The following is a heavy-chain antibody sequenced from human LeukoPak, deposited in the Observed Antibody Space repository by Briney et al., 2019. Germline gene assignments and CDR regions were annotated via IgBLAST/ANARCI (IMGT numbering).Heavy chain of an antibody. CDR1: GYTFTTYY. CDR2: INPSGGST. V-gene: IGHV1-46*01. Sequence: ASVKVSCKASGYTFTTYYMHWVRQAPGRGLEWMGVINPSGGSTSYAQKFQGRVTMTRDTSTSTVYMELRSLRSDDTAVYYRARKGGFGETDYWGQGTLVTVSS. CDR3: ARKGGFGETDY. J-gene: IGHJ4*02. D-gene: IGHD3-10*01.